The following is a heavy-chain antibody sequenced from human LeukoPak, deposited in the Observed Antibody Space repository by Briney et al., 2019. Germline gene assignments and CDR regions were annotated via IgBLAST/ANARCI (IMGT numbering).Heavy chain of an antibody. CDR3: AKDLSSAITSALVLDV. CDR1: GFTFDDYA. Sequence: QSGGSLRLSCTVSGFTFDDYAMHWVRHTPGKGLEWVSGITWNRDNIGYGDSVKGRFTISRDNVKNVLYLQMNSLRPEDTALYYCAKDLSSAITSALVLDVWGQGTTV. CDR2: ITWNRDNI. J-gene: IGHJ6*02. D-gene: IGHD3-22*01. V-gene: IGHV3-9*01.